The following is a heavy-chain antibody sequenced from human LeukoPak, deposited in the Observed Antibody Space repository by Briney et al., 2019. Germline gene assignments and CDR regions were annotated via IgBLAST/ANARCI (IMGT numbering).Heavy chain of an antibody. Sequence: SETLSLTYAVYGGSFSGYYWSWIRQPPGKGLEWIGEINHSGSTNYNPSLKSRVTISVDTSKNQFSLKLSSVTAADTAVYYCAGEGYSSGWYYGSWFDPWGQGTLVTVSS. CDR3: AGEGYSSGWYYGSWFDP. J-gene: IGHJ5*02. CDR2: INHSGST. V-gene: IGHV4-34*01. CDR1: GGSFSGYY. D-gene: IGHD6-19*01.